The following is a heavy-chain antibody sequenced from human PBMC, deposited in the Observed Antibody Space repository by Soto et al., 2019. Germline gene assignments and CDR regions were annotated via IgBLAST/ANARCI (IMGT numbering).Heavy chain of an antibody. Sequence: SETLSLTCAVYGGSFSGYYWSWIRQPPGKGLEWIGEINHSGSTNYNPSLKSRVTISVDTSKNQFSLKLSSVTAADTAVYYCARERMGGNDAFDIWGQGTMVTVSS. CDR1: GGSFSGYY. J-gene: IGHJ3*02. CDR3: ARERMGGNDAFDI. D-gene: IGHD2-15*01. V-gene: IGHV4-34*01. CDR2: INHSGST.